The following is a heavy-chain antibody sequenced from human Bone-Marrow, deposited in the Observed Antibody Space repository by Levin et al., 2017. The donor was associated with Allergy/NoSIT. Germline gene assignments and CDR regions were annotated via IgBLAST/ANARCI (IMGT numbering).Heavy chain of an antibody. V-gene: IGHV4-34*01. CDR3: ARGYSGSYPGGASPFDC. CDR2: INHSGST. Sequence: ESLKISCAVYGGSFSNYYWSWIRQPPGKGLEWIGEINHSGSTNYNPSLKSRVTISVVTSTNQFSLKLTSVTAADTAVYYCARGYSGSYPGGASPFDCWGQGTLVTVSS. J-gene: IGHJ4*02. CDR1: GGSFSNYY. D-gene: IGHD1-26*01.